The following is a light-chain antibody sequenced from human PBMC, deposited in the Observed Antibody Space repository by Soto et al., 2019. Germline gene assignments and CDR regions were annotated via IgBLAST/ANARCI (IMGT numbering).Light chain of an antibody. CDR2: VESSGSF. Sequence: QSVLTQSSSASASLGSSVKLTCTLSSGHSSYIIAWHQQQPGKAPRYLMKVESSGSFNKGSGVPDRFSGYRSGADRYLTISILQFEDEADYYCETWDSNTWVFGGGTKLTVL. J-gene: IGLJ3*02. CDR1: SGHSSYI. V-gene: IGLV4-60*02. CDR3: ETWDSNTWV.